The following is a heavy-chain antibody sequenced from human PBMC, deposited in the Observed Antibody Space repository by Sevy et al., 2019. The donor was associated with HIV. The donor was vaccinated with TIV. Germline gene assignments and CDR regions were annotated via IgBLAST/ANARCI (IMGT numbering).Heavy chain of an antibody. Sequence: ASVKVSCKASGYTFTSYDINWVRQATGQGLEWMGGMNPNSGNTGYAQKFQGRVTMTSNTSISTAYMELSSLRSEDTAVYYCARGTRLRCMSYWGQGTLVTVSS. D-gene: IGHD3-3*01. V-gene: IGHV1-8*01. CDR3: ARGTRLRCMSY. J-gene: IGHJ4*02. CDR2: MNPNSGNT. CDR1: GYTFTSYD.